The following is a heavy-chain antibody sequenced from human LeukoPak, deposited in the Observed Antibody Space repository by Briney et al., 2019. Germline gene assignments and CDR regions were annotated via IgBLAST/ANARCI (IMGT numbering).Heavy chain of an antibody. CDR3: ATYSSAFSY. CDR2: IYSAGST. J-gene: IGHJ4*02. Sequence: GGSLRLSCAASGFTVSSNYMSWVRQAPGKGLEWVSVIYSAGSTYYADSVKGRFTVSRDNAKNSLYLQMNSLRAEDTAVYYCATYSSAFSYWGQGTLVTVSS. D-gene: IGHD6-19*01. CDR1: GFTVSSNY. V-gene: IGHV3-53*01.